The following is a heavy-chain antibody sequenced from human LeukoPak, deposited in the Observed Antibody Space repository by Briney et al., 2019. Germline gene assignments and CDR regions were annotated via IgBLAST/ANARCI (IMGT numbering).Heavy chain of an antibody. CDR3: AREKASTTGATDYDY. D-gene: IGHD1-1*01. CDR1: GFTFRAYE. Sequence: GGSLRLSCVASGFTFRAYEMTWVRQAPGKGLEWVSYISSSGSAIHYAESVKGRFTISRDDAKNSLYMQMNSLRAEDTAVYYCAREKASTTGATDYDYWGRGTLVTVSS. V-gene: IGHV3-48*03. J-gene: IGHJ4*02. CDR2: ISSSGSAI.